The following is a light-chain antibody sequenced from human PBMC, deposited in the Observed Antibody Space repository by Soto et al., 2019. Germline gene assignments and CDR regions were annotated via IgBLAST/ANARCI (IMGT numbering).Light chain of an antibody. J-gene: IGKJ1*01. Sequence: DIQMTQSPSSLSASVGDRVTITCRAGQTVTDYLNCYQHKPGKAPKLLIYSASTLQSGVPSRFSGSGSGTEFTLTISSLQPDDSATYYCQQYNRYSTFGQGTKVDVK. CDR2: SAS. V-gene: IGKV1-5*01. CDR1: QTVTDY. CDR3: QQYNRYST.